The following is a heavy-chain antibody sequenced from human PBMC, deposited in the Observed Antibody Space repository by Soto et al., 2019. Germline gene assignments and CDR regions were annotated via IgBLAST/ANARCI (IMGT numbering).Heavy chain of an antibody. Sequence: SETLSLTCGFYVGSFSNYYWTWIRHAPGKWLEWIGEINHSGSTTYNPSLKTRVTISVDTSKNQFALRLSYVTAAGTALYYCARAIAIMIYASFEYWRQGTLGIVS. CDR1: VGSFSNYY. J-gene: IGHJ4*02. CDR2: INHSGST. D-gene: IGHD2-21*01. CDR3: ARAIAIMIYASFEY. V-gene: IGHV4-34*01.